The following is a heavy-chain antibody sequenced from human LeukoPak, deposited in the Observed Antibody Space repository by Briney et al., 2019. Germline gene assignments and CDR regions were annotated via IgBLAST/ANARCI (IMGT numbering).Heavy chain of an antibody. CDR1: RFTSCIYC. CDR2: IKQDGSET. D-gene: IGHD6-13*01. J-gene: IGHJ6*03. Sequence: GGSLTLSCAVSRFTSCIYCIRWVRRAPGKGLEWVANIKQDGSETYYVDSVRGRFTISRDNAKKSLYLQMNSLRAEDTSVYYCVLGQQLDQACYYYYMDVWGKGTTVTVSS. CDR3: VLGQQLDQACYYYYMDV. V-gene: IGHV3-7*01.